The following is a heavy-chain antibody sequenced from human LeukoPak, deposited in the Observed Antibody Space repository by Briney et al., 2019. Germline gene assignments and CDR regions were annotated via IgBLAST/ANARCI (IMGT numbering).Heavy chain of an antibody. D-gene: IGHD3-10*01. CDR1: GFTFSSYW. Sequence: TGGSLRLSCAASGFTFSSYWMSWVRQAPGKGLEWVANIKQDGSEKYYVDSVKGRFTISRDNAKNSLYLQMNSLRAEDTAVYYCARDGYYYGSGSYFHPHYYYGMDVWGQGTLVTVSS. CDR2: IKQDGSEK. CDR3: ARDGYYYGSGSYFHPHYYYGMDV. J-gene: IGHJ6*02. V-gene: IGHV3-7*01.